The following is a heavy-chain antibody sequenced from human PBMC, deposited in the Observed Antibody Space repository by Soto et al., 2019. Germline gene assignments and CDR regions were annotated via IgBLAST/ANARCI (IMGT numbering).Heavy chain of an antibody. D-gene: IGHD1-1*01. CDR2: TYYRSKWHT. Sequence: QLQLQESGPGLVKPSQTLSLTCDISGDSVSSTSSIWNWSRQSPSRGLEWLGRTYYRSKWHTDYAVSVRGRITIHPATPKHQVFLQLSSVTPDDTAVYFCARDLHGTYYYDSWGQGTLVTVSS. J-gene: IGHJ4*02. CDR3: ARDLHGTYYYDS. V-gene: IGHV6-1*01. CDR1: GDSVSSTSSI.